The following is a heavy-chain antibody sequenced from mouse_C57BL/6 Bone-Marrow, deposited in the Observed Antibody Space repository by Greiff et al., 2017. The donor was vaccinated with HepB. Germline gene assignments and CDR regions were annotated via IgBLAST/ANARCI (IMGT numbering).Heavy chain of an antibody. D-gene: IGHD1-1*01. V-gene: IGHV1-82*01. J-gene: IGHJ1*03. CDR2: IYPGDGDT. Sequence: VKVVESGPELVKPGASVKISCKASGYAFSSSWMNWVKQRPGKGLEWIGRIYPGDGDTNYTGKFKGKATLTADKSSSTAYMQLSSLTSEDSAVYFCARSDYYGSSYVGWYFDVWGTGTTVTVSS. CDR1: GYAFSSSW. CDR3: ARSDYYGSSYVGWYFDV.